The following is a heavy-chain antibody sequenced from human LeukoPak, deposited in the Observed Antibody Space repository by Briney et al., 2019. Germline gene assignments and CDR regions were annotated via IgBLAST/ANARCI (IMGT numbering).Heavy chain of an antibody. CDR2: IYYSGST. D-gene: IGHD3-3*01. J-gene: IGHJ4*02. CDR3: ARSPPFTIFGVVHDI. Sequence: SETLSLTCTVSGGSISSYYWSWIRQPPGKGLEWIGYIYYSGSTNYNPSLKSRVTISVDTSKNQFSLKLSSVTAADTAVYYCARSPPFTIFGVVHDIWGQGTLVTVSS. V-gene: IGHV4-59*01. CDR1: GGSISSYY.